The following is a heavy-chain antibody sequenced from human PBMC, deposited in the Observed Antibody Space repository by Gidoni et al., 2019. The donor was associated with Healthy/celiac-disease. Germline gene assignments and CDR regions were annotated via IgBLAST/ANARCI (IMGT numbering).Heavy chain of an antibody. J-gene: IGHJ4*02. D-gene: IGHD1-26*01. Sequence: QVQLQQWGAGLLKPSAPLSLTRAVDGGSFSGYYWSWIRQPPGKGLEWIGEINHSGSTNYNPSLKSRVTISVDTSKNQFSLKLSSVTAADTAVYYCARGSTTSVGSVDYWGQGTLVTVSS. CDR2: INHSGST. V-gene: IGHV4-34*01. CDR3: ARGSTTSVGSVDY. CDR1: GGSFSGYY.